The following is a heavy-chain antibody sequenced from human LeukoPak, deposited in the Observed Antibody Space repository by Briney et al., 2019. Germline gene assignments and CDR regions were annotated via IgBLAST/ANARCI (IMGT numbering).Heavy chain of an antibody. J-gene: IGHJ4*02. Sequence: PSETLSLTCTVSGGSISSGGYYWSWTRQHPGKGLEWIGYIYYSGSTYYNPSLKSRVTISVDTSKNQFSLKLSSVTAADTAVYYCARAPVSDFDWSLGGFDYWGQGTLVTVSS. CDR3: ARAPVSDFDWSLGGFDY. D-gene: IGHD3-9*01. V-gene: IGHV4-31*03. CDR1: GGSISSGGYY. CDR2: IYYSGST.